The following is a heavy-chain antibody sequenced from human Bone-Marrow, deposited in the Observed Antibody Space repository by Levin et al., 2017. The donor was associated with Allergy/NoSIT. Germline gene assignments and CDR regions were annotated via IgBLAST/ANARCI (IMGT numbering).Heavy chain of an antibody. D-gene: IGHD6-19*01. CDR1: GFTFTTYA. CDR3: ARAGDWESSVWYGTKDYAMDV. J-gene: IGHJ6*02. V-gene: IGHV3-33*01. Sequence: GGSLRLSCATSGFTFTTYAIHWVRQAPGKGLEWVAVIWYDGSNEYYADSVRGRFTISRDNSKNTLYLQMNSLRAEDTAVYYCARAGDWESSVWYGTKDYAMDVWGQGTTVTVSS. CDR2: IWYDGSNE.